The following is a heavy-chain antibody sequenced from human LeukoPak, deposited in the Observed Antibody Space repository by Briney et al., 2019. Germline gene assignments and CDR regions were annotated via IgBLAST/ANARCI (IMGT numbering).Heavy chain of an antibody. CDR1: GGSISSSSDY. CDR2: IYYTGST. V-gene: IGHV4-39*01. J-gene: IGHJ3*01. Sequence: SETLSLTCTVSGGSISSSSDYWGWIRQPPGKGLEWIGSIYYTGSTYYNPSLRSRVAISVDTSKNQFSLKLSSVTAAATAVYYCAIIVRGFLGQGTMVTVSS. CDR3: AIIVRGF. D-gene: IGHD1-26*01.